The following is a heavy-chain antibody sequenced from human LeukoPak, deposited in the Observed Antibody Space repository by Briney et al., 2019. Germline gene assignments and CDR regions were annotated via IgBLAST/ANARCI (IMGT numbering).Heavy chain of an antibody. CDR1: GFTFSSYW. V-gene: IGHV3-7*01. D-gene: IGHD2-2*01. Sequence: GGSLRLSCAVSGFTFSSYWKSWVRQAPGKGLEWVASIKEEGSEKHYVDSVKGRFTISRDNAKNSLYLQMNSLRAEDTAVYYCARDIVVVPAASYYYYGMDVWGQGTTVTVSS. J-gene: IGHJ6*02. CDR3: ARDIVVVPAASYYYYGMDV. CDR2: IKEEGSEK.